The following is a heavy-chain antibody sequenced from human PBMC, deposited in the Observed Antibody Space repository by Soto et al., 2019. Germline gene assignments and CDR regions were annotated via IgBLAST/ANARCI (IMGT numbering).Heavy chain of an antibody. Sequence: HITLKEAGPTLVKPTQNLTLTCTFSGFSISTTGEGVFWILQSPVKAPEWLALVHLNDAKRYSPSLRLSLTKRNETSSNLVVLSATNMDPVDTVTYYSAQRRLGDTSPDYTSLEVCGQGHTVILSS. D-gene: IGHD4-4*01. CDR2: VHLNDAK. CDR1: GFSISTTGEG. CDR3: AQRRLGDTSPDYTSLEV. J-gene: IGHJ6*02. V-gene: IGHV2-5*01.